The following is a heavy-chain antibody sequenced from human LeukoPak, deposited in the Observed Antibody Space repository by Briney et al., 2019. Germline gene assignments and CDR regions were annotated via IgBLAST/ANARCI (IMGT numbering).Heavy chain of an antibody. V-gene: IGHV4-59*01. CDR2: IYYSGST. J-gene: IGHJ4*02. CDR1: GGSISSYY. D-gene: IGHD6-13*01. CDR3: ARVVAAAGEIHFDY. Sequence: SETLSLTCTVSGGSISSYYWSWIRQPTGKGLEWIGHIYYSGSTNYNPSLKSRVTISVDTSKNQFSLKLSSVTAADTAVYYCARVVAAAGEIHFDYWGQGTLVTVSS.